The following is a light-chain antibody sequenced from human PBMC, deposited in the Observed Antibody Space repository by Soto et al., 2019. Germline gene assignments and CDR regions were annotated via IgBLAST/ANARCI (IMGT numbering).Light chain of an antibody. Sequence: EIGLTQSPATLSLSPGERATLSCRASQSVSSYLAWHQQKPGQAPRLLIYDASNRATGIPARFSGSGSGTDFTLTISSLEPEDFAVYYCQQRSNWPLFGQGTKLEIK. CDR1: QSVSSY. CDR2: DAS. J-gene: IGKJ2*01. V-gene: IGKV3-11*01. CDR3: QQRSNWPL.